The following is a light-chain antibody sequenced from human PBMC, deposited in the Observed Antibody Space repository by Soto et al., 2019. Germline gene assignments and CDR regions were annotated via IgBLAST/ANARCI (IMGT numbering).Light chain of an antibody. CDR3: QSYDSSLSALYV. J-gene: IGLJ1*01. Sequence: QSVLTQPPSVSGAPGQRVTISGTGSSSNIGAGYEVHWYQQLPGTAPKLLIYGNSNRPSGVPDRFSGSKSGTSASLAITGLQAEDEADYYCQSYDSSLSALYVFGTGTKVTVL. CDR1: SSNIGAGYE. CDR2: GNS. V-gene: IGLV1-40*01.